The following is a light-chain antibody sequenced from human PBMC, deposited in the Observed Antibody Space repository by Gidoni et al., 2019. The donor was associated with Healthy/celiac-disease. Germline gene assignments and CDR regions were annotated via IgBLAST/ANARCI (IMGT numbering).Light chain of an antibody. V-gene: IGKV3-20*01. CDR3: QQYGSSPWT. J-gene: IGKJ1*01. Sequence: TLSCRASQSVSSSYLAWYQQKPGQAPRLLIYGASSRATGIPDRFSGSGSGTDFTLTISRLEPEDFAVYYCQQYGSSPWTFGQGTKVEIK. CDR1: QSVSSSY. CDR2: GAS.